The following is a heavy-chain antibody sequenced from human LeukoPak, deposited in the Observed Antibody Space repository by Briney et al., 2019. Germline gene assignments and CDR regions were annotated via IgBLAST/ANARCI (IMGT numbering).Heavy chain of an antibody. D-gene: IGHD3-10*01. J-gene: IGHJ4*02. CDR1: GGTFSSYA. Sequence: GASVKVSCKASGGTFSSYAISWVRQAPGQGLEWMGGVIPILGTANYAQKFQGRVTITADESTSTAYVELSSLRSEDTAVYYCARAFNYYGSGSYYNLAEYYFDYWGQGTLVTVSS. CDR2: VIPILGTA. V-gene: IGHV1-69*13. CDR3: ARAFNYYGSGSYYNLAEYYFDY.